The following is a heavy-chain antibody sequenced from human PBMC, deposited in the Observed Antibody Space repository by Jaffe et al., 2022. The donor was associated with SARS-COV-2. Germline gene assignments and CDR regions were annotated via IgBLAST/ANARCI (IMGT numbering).Heavy chain of an antibody. V-gene: IGHV3-30-3*01. Sequence: QVQLVESGGGVVQPGRSLRLSCVASGFTFGSFAIHWVRQAPGKGLEWVALTSYDGLNKYYGDSVKGRFIISRDNSKNTLYLQMNSLGPEDTAVYYCARGRYYDSGSFYIDYWGQGTLVTVSS. CDR1: GFTFGSFA. D-gene: IGHD3-10*01. CDR3: ARGRYYDSGSFYIDY. CDR2: TSYDGLNK. J-gene: IGHJ4*02.